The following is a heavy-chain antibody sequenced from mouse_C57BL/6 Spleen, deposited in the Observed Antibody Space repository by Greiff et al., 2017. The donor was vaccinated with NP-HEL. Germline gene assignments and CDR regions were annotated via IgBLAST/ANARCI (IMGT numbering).Heavy chain of an antibody. CDR2: IHPNSGST. D-gene: IGHD1-1*01. CDR1: GYTFTSYW. V-gene: IGHV1-64*01. Sequence: QVQLQQPGAELVKPGASVKLSCKASGYTFTSYWMHWVKQRPGQGLEWIGMIHPNSGSTNYNEKFKSKATLTVDKSSSTAYMQLRSLSSEDSAVYYCAISITTVVELGYWGQGTLVTVSA. J-gene: IGHJ3*02. CDR3: AISITTVVELGY.